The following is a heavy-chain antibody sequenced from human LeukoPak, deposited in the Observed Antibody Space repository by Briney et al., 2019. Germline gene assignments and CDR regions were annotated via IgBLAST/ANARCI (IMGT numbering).Heavy chain of an antibody. CDR1: GFIFSTYW. J-gene: IGHJ6*02. D-gene: IGHD6-19*01. CDR2: IKQDGSEK. CDR3: AKDRGYSSGWTLYYYYGMDV. V-gene: IGHV3-7*01. Sequence: GGSLRLSCAASGFIFSTYWMSWVRQAPGKGLEWVANIKQDGSEKYYVDSVKGRFTISRDNSKNTLYLQMNSLRAEDTAVYYCAKDRGYSSGWTLYYYYGMDVWGQGTTVTVSS.